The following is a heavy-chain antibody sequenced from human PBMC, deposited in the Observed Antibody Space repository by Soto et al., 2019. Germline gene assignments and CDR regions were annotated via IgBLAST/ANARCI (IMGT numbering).Heavy chain of an antibody. D-gene: IGHD6-13*01. V-gene: IGHV3-33*06. CDR3: AKDVGSSSWHALHV. CDR2: SRYDGSNK. J-gene: IGHJ3*01. CDR1: GFMFSAYD. Sequence: QVQLVESGGGVVQPGRSLRLSCRASGFMFSAYDMHWVRQAPGKGLEWVAVSRYDGSNKYYEDFVKGRFIISRDNSKNTMYVEMNSLGVEDTAVYCAKDVGSSSWHALHVWGQGTMVTVSS.